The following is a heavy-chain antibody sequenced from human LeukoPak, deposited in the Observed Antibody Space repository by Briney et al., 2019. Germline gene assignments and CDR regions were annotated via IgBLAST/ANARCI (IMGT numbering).Heavy chain of an antibody. CDR3: AKNGGYCSSTSCSRWGGLDYYYYMDV. V-gene: IGHV3-23*01. D-gene: IGHD2-2*01. CDR2: ISGSGGST. Sequence: GGSLRLSCAASGFTFSSYAMSWVRQAPGKGLEWVSAISGSGGSTYYADSVKGRFTISRDNSKNTLYLQMNSLRAEDTAVYYCAKNGGYCSSTSCSRWGGLDYYYYMDVWGKGTTVTVSS. J-gene: IGHJ6*03. CDR1: GFTFSSYA.